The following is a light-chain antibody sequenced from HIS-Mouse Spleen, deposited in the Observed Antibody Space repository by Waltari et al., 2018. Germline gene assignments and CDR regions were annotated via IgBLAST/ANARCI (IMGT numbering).Light chain of an antibody. CDR3: SSYAGSNNLV. V-gene: IGLV2-8*01. Sequence: ASGSPGQSVTISCTGTSSDVGGYNYVSWYQQHPGKAPKLMIYEVSTRPSGVPDRFSGSKSGNTASLTVSGLQAEDEADYYCSSYAGSNNLVFGGGTKLTVL. J-gene: IGLJ2*01. CDR1: SSDVGGYNY. CDR2: EVS.